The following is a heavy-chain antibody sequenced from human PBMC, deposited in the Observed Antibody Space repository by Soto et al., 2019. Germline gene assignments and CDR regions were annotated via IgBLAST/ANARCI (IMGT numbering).Heavy chain of an antibody. J-gene: IGHJ4*02. V-gene: IGHV5-10-1*01. Sequence: TGESLKISCKGSGYSFTSYWISWVRQMPGKGLEWMGRIDPSDSYTNYSPSFQGHVTISADKSISTAYLQWSSLKASDTAMYYCARVLRSGWYFTHFDYWGQGTLVTVSS. D-gene: IGHD6-19*01. CDR3: ARVLRSGWYFTHFDY. CDR1: GYSFTSYW. CDR2: IDPSDSYT.